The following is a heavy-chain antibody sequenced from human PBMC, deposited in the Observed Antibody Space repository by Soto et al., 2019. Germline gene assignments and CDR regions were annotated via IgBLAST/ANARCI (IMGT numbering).Heavy chain of an antibody. Sequence: GGSLRLSCAASGFTFSSYAMHWVRQAPGKGLEWVAVISYDGSNKYYADSVKGRFTISRDNSKNTLYLQMNSLRAEDTAVYYCARGGGWLQLIDYYYRVHGNLVTVSS. J-gene: IGHJ4*01. CDR2: ISYDGSNK. D-gene: IGHD5-12*01. CDR3: ARGGGWLQLIDYYY. CDR1: GFTFSSYA. V-gene: IGHV3-30-3*01.